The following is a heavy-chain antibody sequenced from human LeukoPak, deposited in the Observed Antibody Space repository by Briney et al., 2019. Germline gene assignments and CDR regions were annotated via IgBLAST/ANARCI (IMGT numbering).Heavy chain of an antibody. CDR1: GFTFSSHD. CDR3: AKDPGAHYYGSGSYRRGSYFDY. D-gene: IGHD3-10*01. Sequence: GGSLRLSCAASGFTFSSHDMHWVRQAPGKGLEWVAIISYDGGKKDYADSVKGRFTISRDNSKNTLYLQMNSLKAEDTAVYYCAKDPGAHYYGSGSYRRGSYFDYWGQGTLVTVSS. CDR2: ISYDGGKK. J-gene: IGHJ4*02. V-gene: IGHV3-30*18.